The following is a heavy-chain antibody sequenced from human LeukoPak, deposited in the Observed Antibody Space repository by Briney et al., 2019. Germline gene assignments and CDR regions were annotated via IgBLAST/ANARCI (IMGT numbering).Heavy chain of an antibody. D-gene: IGHD5-18*01. CDR1: GGSIYSSNSY. CDR3: ARDLDVDTAMVWSY. V-gene: IGHV4-39*07. Sequence: SETLSLTCTVSGGSIYSSNSYWAWIRQPPGKGLEWIGSIFYGGSTFYNPSLKRRVTISVDTSKNQFSLNLTSLTAADTAVYYCARDLDVDTAMVWSYGGQGTLVTVSS. J-gene: IGHJ4*02. CDR2: IFYGGST.